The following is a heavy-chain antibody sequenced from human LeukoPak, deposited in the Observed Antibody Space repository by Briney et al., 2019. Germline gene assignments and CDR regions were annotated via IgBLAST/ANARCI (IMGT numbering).Heavy chain of an antibody. CDR3: ARRAGAYSHPYDY. Sequence: GGSLRLSCAASEFTFSGYTMNWVRQAPGKGLEWVSFIYSDNTHYSDSVKGRFTISRDNSKNTLYLQMNSLRAEDTAVYYCARRAGAYSHPYDYWGQGTLVTVSS. J-gene: IGHJ4*02. V-gene: IGHV3-53*01. CDR1: EFTFSGYT. D-gene: IGHD4/OR15-4a*01. CDR2: IYSDNT.